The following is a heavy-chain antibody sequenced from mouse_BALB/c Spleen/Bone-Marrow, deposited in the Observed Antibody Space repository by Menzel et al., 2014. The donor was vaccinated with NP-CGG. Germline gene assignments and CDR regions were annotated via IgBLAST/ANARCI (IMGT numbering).Heavy chain of an antibody. D-gene: IGHD3-3*01. CDR2: IDPANGNT. J-gene: IGHJ3*01. V-gene: IGHV14-3*02. Sequence: EVKVVESGAELVKPGASVELSCTASGFNIKDTYMHWVKQRPEQGLEWIGRIDPANGNTKYDPKFQGKATITADTSSNTAYLQLSSLTSEDTAVYYCAGDGAYWGQGTLVTVSA. CDR3: AGDGAY. CDR1: GFNIKDTY.